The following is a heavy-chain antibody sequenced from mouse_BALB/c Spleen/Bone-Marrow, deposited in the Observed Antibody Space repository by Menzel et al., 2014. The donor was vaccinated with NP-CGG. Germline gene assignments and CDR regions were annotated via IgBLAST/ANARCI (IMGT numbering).Heavy chain of an antibody. V-gene: IGHV1-69*02. Sequence: VQLQQSGAELVRPGASVKLSCKASGYTFTSYWLNWVKQRPGQGLEWIGNIFPSDSYTNYNQKIKHKATLTVDKSSSTAYMQLSSPTAEDSAVYYGTRDYDGYQAMDYWGQGTSVTVSS. CDR2: IFPSDSYT. CDR3: TRDYDGYQAMDY. J-gene: IGHJ4*01. D-gene: IGHD2-3*01. CDR1: GYTFTSYW.